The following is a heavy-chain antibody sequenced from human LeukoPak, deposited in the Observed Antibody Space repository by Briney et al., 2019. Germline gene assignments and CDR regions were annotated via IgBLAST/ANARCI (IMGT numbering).Heavy chain of an antibody. CDR1: GGSISDAGYF. Sequence: SETLSLTCTVSGGSISDAGYFWSWIRQPAGKGLEWIGRIYTSGSTNYNPSLKSRVSISVNTSKNQFSLKLSSVTAADTAVYYCASSGSFGGVIVGRFDYWGQGTLVTVSS. D-gene: IGHD3-16*02. CDR3: ASSGSFGGVIVGRFDY. CDR2: IYTSGST. V-gene: IGHV4-61*02. J-gene: IGHJ4*02.